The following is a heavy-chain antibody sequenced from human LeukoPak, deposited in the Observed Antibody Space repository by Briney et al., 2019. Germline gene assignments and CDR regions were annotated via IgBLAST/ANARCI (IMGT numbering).Heavy chain of an antibody. Sequence: GASVTVSCKASGYTFTSYGISWVRQAPGQGLERMGWISAYNGNTNYAQKLQGRVTMTTDTSTSTAYMELRSLRSDDTAVYYCARGDDYYDSSVAFDYWGQGTLVTVSS. D-gene: IGHD3-22*01. CDR1: GYTFTSYG. J-gene: IGHJ4*02. CDR3: ARGDDYYDSSVAFDY. V-gene: IGHV1-18*01. CDR2: ISAYNGNT.